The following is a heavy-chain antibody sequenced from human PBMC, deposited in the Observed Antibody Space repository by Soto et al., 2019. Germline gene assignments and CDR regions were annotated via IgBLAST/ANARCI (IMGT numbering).Heavy chain of an antibody. CDR1: GFTFSVYD. V-gene: IGHV3-13*01. J-gene: IGHJ5*02. CDR2: IGTQHDT. D-gene: IGHD2-8*02. CDR3: ARQASYWHGGGGWFDP. Sequence: EVQLVESGGGLVQPGGSLRLSCAASGFTFSVYDMHWVRQAPGKGLEWVSAIGTQHDTYYPDSVKGRFTISRENAKNSLYLQMNRLRAGDTAVYYCARQASYWHGGGGWFDPWGQGTLVTVSS.